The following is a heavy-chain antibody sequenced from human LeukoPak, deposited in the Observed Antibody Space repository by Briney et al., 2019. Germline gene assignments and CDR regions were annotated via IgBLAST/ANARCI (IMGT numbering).Heavy chain of an antibody. D-gene: IGHD3-10*01. J-gene: IGHJ4*02. CDR3: AREPYYGSGSPPFDY. CDR2: IYYSGST. V-gene: IGHV4-59*12. Sequence: PSETLSLTCTVSGVSTNTYYYWSWIRQPPGKGLEWIGYIYYSGSTNYNPSLKSRVTISVDTSKNQFSLKLSSVTAADTAVYYCAREPYYGSGSPPFDYWGQGTLVTVSS. CDR1: GVSTNTYYY.